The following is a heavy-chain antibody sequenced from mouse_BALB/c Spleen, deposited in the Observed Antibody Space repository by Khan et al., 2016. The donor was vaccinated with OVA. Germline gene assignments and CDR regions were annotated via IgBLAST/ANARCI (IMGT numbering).Heavy chain of an antibody. CDR2: INPTSGYT. CDR1: GYTFTTYW. CDR3: TRDRIDY. V-gene: IGHV1-7*01. J-gene: IGHJ2*01. Sequence: QVQLKQSGADRAQPGASVKMSCKASGYTFTTYWMHWVQQTPGQGLEWIGYINPTSGYTDYHEKFTDRATLSADKSSSTAYMQLSSLTSEYSAVYYCTRDRIDYWGQGTTLTVSA.